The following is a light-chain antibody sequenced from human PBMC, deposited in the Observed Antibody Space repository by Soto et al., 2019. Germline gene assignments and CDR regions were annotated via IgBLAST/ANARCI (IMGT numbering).Light chain of an antibody. Sequence: QSVLTQPPSASGTPGQRVTVSCSGSRSNIGSDAVNWYQQLPGTAPKLLIFGTNKRPSGVPDRFSGSKSGTSASLAISGLQSEDEADYYCAAWDGSLSGWVFGGGTKVTVL. V-gene: IGLV1-44*01. CDR1: RSNIGSDA. CDR3: AAWDGSLSGWV. J-gene: IGLJ3*02. CDR2: GTN.